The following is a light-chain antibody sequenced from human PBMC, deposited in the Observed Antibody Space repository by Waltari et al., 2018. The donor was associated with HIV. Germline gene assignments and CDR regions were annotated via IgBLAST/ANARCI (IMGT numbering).Light chain of an antibody. V-gene: IGKV3-15*01. Sequence: EIVMTQSPATLSVSPGERATLSCRASQSVNSNLVWYQQKPGQAPRLLIYGASTRDTGIPARFSGSGSGTEFTLTISSLQSEDFAVYYCQQYNNWPWTFGQGTKVEIK. CDR3: QQYNNWPWT. CDR1: QSVNSN. J-gene: IGKJ1*01. CDR2: GAS.